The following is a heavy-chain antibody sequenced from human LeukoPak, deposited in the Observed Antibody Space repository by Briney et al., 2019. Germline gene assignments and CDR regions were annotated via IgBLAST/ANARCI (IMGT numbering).Heavy chain of an antibody. CDR2: ISYDGSNK. Sequence: GRSLRLSCAASGFTFSSYAMHWVRQAPGKGLEWVAVISYDGSNKYYADSVKGRFTISRDNSKNTLYLQMNSLRAEDTAVYYCARESPGPDYYYYYGMDVWGQGTTFTVSS. J-gene: IGHJ6*02. CDR1: GFTFSSYA. V-gene: IGHV3-30*04. CDR3: ARESPGPDYYYYYGMDV.